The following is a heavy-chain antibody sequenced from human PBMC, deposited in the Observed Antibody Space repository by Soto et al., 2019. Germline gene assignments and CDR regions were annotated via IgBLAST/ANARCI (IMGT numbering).Heavy chain of an antibody. CDR1: GYTFTSYG. CDR2: ISAYNGNT. V-gene: IGHV1-18*04. Sequence: QVQLVQSGAEVKKPGASVKVSCKASGYTFTSYGISWVRQAPGQGLEWMGWISAYNGNTNYAPKLQGRVTMTTDTSTSTAYMELRSLRSDDTAVYYCETEQWLVPGYYYYGMDVWGQGTTVTVSS. J-gene: IGHJ6*02. D-gene: IGHD6-19*01. CDR3: ETEQWLVPGYYYYGMDV.